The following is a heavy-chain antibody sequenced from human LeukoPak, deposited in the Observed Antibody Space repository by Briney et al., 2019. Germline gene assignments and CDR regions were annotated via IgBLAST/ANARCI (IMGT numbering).Heavy chain of an antibody. J-gene: IGHJ4*02. CDR1: GGSFSGYY. CDR3: ASIFHGDFIDS. CDR2: INQSGST. D-gene: IGHD4-17*01. Sequence: SETLSLTCAVYGGSFSGYYWSWIRQPPGKWLEWIGEINQSGSTNYKPSLKSRVTISLDTSNNQFSLKLTSVTAADTAMYYCASIFHGDFIDSWGQGALVTVSS. V-gene: IGHV4-34*01.